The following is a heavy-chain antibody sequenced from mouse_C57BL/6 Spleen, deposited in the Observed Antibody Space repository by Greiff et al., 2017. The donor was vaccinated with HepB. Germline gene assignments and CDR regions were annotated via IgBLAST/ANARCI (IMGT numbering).Heavy chain of an antibody. CDR3: APYYYGSSGYAMDY. D-gene: IGHD1-1*01. V-gene: IGHV1-19*01. Sequence: VQLQQSGPVLVKPGASVKMSCKASGYTFTDYYMNWVKQSHGKSLEWIGVINPYNGGTSYNQKFKGKATLTVDKSSSTAYMELNSLTSEDSAVYYCAPYYYGSSGYAMDYWGQGTSVTVSS. CDR2: INPYNGGT. J-gene: IGHJ4*01. CDR1: GYTFTDYY.